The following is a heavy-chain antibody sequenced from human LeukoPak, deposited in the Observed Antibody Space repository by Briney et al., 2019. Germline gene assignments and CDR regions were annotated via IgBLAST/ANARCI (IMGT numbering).Heavy chain of an antibody. J-gene: IGHJ4*02. Sequence: ASVKVSCKASGYTFTSYDINWVRQATGQGLEWMGWMSPNSGDTGYAQKFQGRVTMTRNTSISTAYLGLSSLRSEDTAMYYCARDTGPHYYDSSGYLGYWGQGTLVTVSS. D-gene: IGHD3-22*01. CDR3: ARDTGPHYYDSSGYLGY. CDR1: GYTFTSYD. V-gene: IGHV1-8*01. CDR2: MSPNSGDT.